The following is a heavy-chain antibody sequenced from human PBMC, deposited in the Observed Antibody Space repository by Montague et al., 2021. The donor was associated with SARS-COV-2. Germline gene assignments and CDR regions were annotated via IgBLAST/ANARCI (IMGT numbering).Heavy chain of an antibody. Sequence: SETLSLTCTVSGGSISSSSYYWGWIRQPPGKGLEWIGSIYYNGSTYYNPSLKSRVTISVDTPKNQFSLKLSSVTAADTAVYYCAADYGERDWFDPWGQGTLVTVSS. CDR3: AADYGERDWFDP. D-gene: IGHD4-17*01. CDR1: GGSISSSSYY. V-gene: IGHV4-39*01. J-gene: IGHJ5*02. CDR2: IYYNGST.